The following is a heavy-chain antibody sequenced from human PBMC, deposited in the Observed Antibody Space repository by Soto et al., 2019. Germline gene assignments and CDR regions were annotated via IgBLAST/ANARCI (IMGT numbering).Heavy chain of an antibody. V-gene: IGHV3-21*06. CDR3: ARESEDLTSNFDY. CDR1: GFIFTRYS. Sequence: GGSLRLSCAACGFIFTRYSMNWFRQAPGKGLEWVSSISSTTNYIYYGDSMTGRFTISRDNAKNSLYLEMNSLRAEDTAVYYYARESEDLTSNFDYWGQGTLVTVSS. CDR2: ISSTTNYI. J-gene: IGHJ4*02.